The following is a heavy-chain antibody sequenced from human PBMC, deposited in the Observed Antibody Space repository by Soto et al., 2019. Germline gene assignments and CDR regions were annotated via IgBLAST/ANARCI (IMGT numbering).Heavy chain of an antibody. CDR1: GFTFSSYG. Sequence: SGGSLRLSCAASGFTFSSYGMHWVRQAPGKGLEWVAVISYDGSNKYYADSVKGRFTISRDNSKNTLYLQMNSLRAEDTAVYYCAKDDYDYVWGSYPSWGQGTLVTVSS. CDR2: ISYDGSNK. CDR3: AKDDYDYVWGSYPS. D-gene: IGHD3-16*02. J-gene: IGHJ4*02. V-gene: IGHV3-30*18.